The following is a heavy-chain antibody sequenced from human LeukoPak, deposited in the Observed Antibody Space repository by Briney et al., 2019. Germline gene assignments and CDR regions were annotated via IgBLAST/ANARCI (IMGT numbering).Heavy chain of an antibody. D-gene: IGHD6-19*01. CDR1: GFTFSSYE. CDR2: INNDGSST. Sequence: PGRSLRLSCAASGFTFSSYEMNWVRQAPGKGLVWVSRINNDGSSTSYADSVKGRFTISRDNAKKMLYLQMNSLRAEDTALYYCARWFEWAVAGQQLNYYYYYYMDVWGKGTTVTVSS. V-gene: IGHV3-74*01. J-gene: IGHJ6*03. CDR3: ARWFEWAVAGQQLNYYYYYYMDV.